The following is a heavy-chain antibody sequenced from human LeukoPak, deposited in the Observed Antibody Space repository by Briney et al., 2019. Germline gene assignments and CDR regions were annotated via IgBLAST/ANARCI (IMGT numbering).Heavy chain of an antibody. D-gene: IGHD6-13*01. CDR2: IKQDGSEK. V-gene: IGHV3-7*01. J-gene: IGHJ3*02. Sequence: GGSLRLSCAASGFPFSSYAMSWVRQAPGKGLEWVANIKQDGSEKYYVDSVKGRFTISRDNVKNSLYLQMNSLRAEDTAVYYCARDNPYSSSSAFDIWGQGTMVTVSS. CDR1: GFPFSSYA. CDR3: ARDNPYSSSSAFDI.